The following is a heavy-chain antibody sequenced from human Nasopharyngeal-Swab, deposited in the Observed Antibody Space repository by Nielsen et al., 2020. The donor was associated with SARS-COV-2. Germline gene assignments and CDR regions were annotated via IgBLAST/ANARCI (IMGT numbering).Heavy chain of an antibody. Sequence: GGSLRLSCAASGFTFSGYAMSWVRQAPGKGLEWVSAIGGTGGSTYYADSVKGQFTISRDNSKNTLYLQMNSLRAEDTAVYYCAKDRGCSGGSCYVHWYFDLWGRDTLVTVSS. CDR1: GFTFSGYA. CDR2: IGGTGGST. V-gene: IGHV3-23*01. J-gene: IGHJ2*01. D-gene: IGHD2-15*01. CDR3: AKDRGCSGGSCYVHWYFDL.